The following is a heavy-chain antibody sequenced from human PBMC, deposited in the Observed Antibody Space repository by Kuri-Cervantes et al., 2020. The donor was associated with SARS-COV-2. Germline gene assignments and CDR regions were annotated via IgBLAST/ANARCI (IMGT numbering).Heavy chain of an antibody. V-gene: IGHV3-23*01. CDR2: ISASGAST. CDR3: AKVGTSIAVSGRFDY. D-gene: IGHD6-19*01. J-gene: IGHJ4*02. CDR1: GFTFSSYG. Sequence: GGSLRLSCAASGFTFSSYGMHWVRRAPGKGLEWVSVISASGASTYYADSVKGRFTISRDNSKNTLYLQMNSLRAEDTAVYYCAKVGTSIAVSGRFDYWGQGTLVTVSS.